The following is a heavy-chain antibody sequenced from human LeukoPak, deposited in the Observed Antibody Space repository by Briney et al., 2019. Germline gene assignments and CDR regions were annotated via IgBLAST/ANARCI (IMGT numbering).Heavy chain of an antibody. V-gene: IGHV1-18*01. J-gene: IGHJ4*02. Sequence: ASVKVSCKTSGYIFAHNGISWVRQAPGQGPEWMGWISAYNGDTNYAQNFQGRVTMTRDTSTSTVYMELSSLRSEDTAVYYCARVKDYGGNSVGFDYWGQGTLVTVSS. CDR3: ARVKDYGGNSVGFDY. D-gene: IGHD4-23*01. CDR1: GYIFAHNG. CDR2: ISAYNGDT.